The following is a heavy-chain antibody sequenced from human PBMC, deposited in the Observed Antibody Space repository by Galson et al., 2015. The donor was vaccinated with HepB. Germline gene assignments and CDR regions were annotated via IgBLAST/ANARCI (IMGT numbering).Heavy chain of an antibody. CDR3: ARVFSLLGIWSGRTHYWFDP. CDR2: IDNSGSSI. CDR1: GFTFTDHY. J-gene: IGHJ5*02. D-gene: IGHD3-3*01. Sequence: SLRLSCAASGFTFTDHYMAWIRQVPGEGLHLVSYIDNSGSSIFYAESVKGRFTISRDNAKNSLFLQMDSLKDEDTAVYYCARVFSLLGIWSGRTHYWFDPWGQGTLVTVSS. V-gene: IGHV3-11*01.